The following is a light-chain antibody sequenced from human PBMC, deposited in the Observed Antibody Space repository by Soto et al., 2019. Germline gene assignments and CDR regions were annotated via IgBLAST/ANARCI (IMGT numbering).Light chain of an antibody. CDR1: SSNIGRNT. CDR3: ASWDDSLHGPV. V-gene: IGLV1-44*01. J-gene: IGLJ3*02. Sequence: QSVLTQAPSASGTPGQRVTISCSGSSSNIGRNTVYRYQQLPGTAPKLLIYNHIKRPSGVPDRFSASTSGTSASLAISGLQSEDEADYYCASWDDSLHGPVFGGGTKLTVL. CDR2: NHI.